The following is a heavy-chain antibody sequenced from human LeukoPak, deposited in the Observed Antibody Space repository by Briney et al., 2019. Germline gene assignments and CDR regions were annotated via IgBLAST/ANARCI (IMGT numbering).Heavy chain of an antibody. V-gene: IGHV1-69-2*01. CDR3: ATVELKWELQAVAEYFQH. Sequence: GASVKVSCKASGYTFTDYYMHWVQQAPGKGLEWMGRVDPEDGETIYAEKFQGRVTITADTSTDTAYMELSSLRSEDTAVYYCATVELKWELQAVAEYFQHWGQGTLVTVSS. J-gene: IGHJ1*01. D-gene: IGHD1-26*01. CDR2: VDPEDGET. CDR1: GYTFTDYY.